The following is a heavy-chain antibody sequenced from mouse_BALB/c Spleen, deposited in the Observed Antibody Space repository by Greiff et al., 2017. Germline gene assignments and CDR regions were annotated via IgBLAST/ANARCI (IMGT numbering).Heavy chain of an antibody. J-gene: IGHJ1*01. V-gene: IGHV2-9*02. CDR3: ARDGGMGGYWYFDV. Sequence: VKLVESGPGLVAPSQSLSITCTVSGFSLTSYGVHWVRQPPGKGLEWLGVIWAGGSTNYNSALMSRLSISKDNSKSQVFLKMNSLQTDDTAMYYCARDGGMGGYWYFDVWGAGTTVTVSS. CDR1: GFSLTSYG. D-gene: IGHD1-1*02. CDR2: IWAGGST.